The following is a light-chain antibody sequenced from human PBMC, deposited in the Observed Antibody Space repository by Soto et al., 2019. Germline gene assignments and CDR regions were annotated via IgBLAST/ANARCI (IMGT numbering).Light chain of an antibody. Sequence: EIVLTQSPGTLSLSPGERATLSCRASQSVSSSYLAWYQQKPGQAPRLLIYGASSRATGIPDRFSGSGSGTDFTLTSTRLEPEDFAMYYCQQYSSSPLTFGGGTKVDIK. J-gene: IGKJ4*01. CDR2: GAS. CDR1: QSVSSSY. V-gene: IGKV3-20*01. CDR3: QQYSSSPLT.